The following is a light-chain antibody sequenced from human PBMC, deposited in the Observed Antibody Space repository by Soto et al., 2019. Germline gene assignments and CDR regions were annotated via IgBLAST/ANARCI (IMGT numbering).Light chain of an antibody. J-gene: IGKJ4*01. CDR3: QPYNNWPLT. CDR1: QSVSTN. CDR2: GAS. Sequence: EIVMTQSPATLSVSPGERATLSCRASQSVSTNLAWYHQKPGQAPRLLIYGASTRATAIPARFSGSGSGTEFTLTISSLQSEDFAIYYCQPYNNWPLTFGGGTKVESK. V-gene: IGKV3-15*01.